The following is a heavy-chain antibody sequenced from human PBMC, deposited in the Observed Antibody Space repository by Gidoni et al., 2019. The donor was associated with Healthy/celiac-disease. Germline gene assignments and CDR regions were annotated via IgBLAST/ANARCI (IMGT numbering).Heavy chain of an antibody. CDR2: IGGSGGST. D-gene: IGHD6-6*01. V-gene: IGHV3-23*01. J-gene: IGHJ4*02. CDR3: AKDQKKQLVRMLFDY. Sequence: EVQLLASGGGLVQPGGSLTLSGAAPGFNFSSYAMSWVRQAPGKGLELFSAIGGSGGSTYYAASVKVRFTISRDNSKNTLYLQMNSLRAEDTAVYYCAKDQKKQLVRMLFDYWGQGTLVTVSS. CDR1: GFNFSSYA.